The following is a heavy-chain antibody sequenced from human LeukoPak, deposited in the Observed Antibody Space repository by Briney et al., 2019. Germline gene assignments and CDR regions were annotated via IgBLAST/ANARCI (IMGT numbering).Heavy chain of an antibody. CDR2: IIPILGIA. Sequence: XVKVSCKASGGTFSSYTISWVRRAPGQGLEWMGRIIPILGIAKYAQKLQGRVTITADKSTSTAYMELSSLRSEDTAVYYCAREGGMVRGTNFYWGQGTLVTVSS. CDR1: GGTFSSYT. V-gene: IGHV1-69*04. J-gene: IGHJ4*02. CDR3: AREGGMVRGTNFY. D-gene: IGHD3-10*01.